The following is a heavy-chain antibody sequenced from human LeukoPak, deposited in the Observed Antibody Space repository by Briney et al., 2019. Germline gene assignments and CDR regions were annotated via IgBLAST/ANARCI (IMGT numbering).Heavy chain of an antibody. CDR1: GYTLTELS. Sequence: ASVKVSCKVSGYTLTELSMHWVRQAPGKGLEWMGGFDPEDGETIYAQKFQGRVTMTEDTSTDTAYMELRSLRSDDTAVYYCARVWKIRVGYDSSGYDAFDIWGQGTMVTVSS. V-gene: IGHV1-24*01. D-gene: IGHD3-22*01. CDR3: ARVWKIRVGYDSSGYDAFDI. CDR2: FDPEDGET. J-gene: IGHJ3*02.